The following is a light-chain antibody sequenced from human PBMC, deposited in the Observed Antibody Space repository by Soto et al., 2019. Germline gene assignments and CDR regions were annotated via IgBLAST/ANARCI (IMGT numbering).Light chain of an antibody. Sequence: EVVLTQSPGSLSLSPGDRATLSCRASQSLVNTYVAWYQQKAGQAPRLLIFDASTRATGIPDRFSGSGSGTDFTLSISRLEPEDFAVYYCQSYGSSRTFGHGTQ. CDR3: QSYGSSRT. J-gene: IGKJ1*01. CDR2: DAS. V-gene: IGKV3-20*01. CDR1: QSLVNTY.